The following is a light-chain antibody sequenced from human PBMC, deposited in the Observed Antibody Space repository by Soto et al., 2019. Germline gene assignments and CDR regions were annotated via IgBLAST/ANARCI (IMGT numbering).Light chain of an antibody. CDR1: RRLSNW. CDR3: QQYDSYWS. Sequence: DIQMTQSPSTLSASVGDRVTITCRASRRLSNWLAWYQQKPGKAPNLLIYDASSLASGVPSRFSGSRSGAEFTLTISSLQPDDFATYYCQQYDSYWSFGQGTKVDIK. V-gene: IGKV1-5*01. CDR2: DAS. J-gene: IGKJ1*01.